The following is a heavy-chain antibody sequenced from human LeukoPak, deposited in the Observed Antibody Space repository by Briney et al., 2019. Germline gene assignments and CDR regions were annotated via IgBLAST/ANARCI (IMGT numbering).Heavy chain of an antibody. CDR2: INPNSGGT. CDR1: EYPFTGYY. D-gene: IGHD6-13*01. V-gene: IGHV1-2*02. CDR3: ARGATYSSSWIDY. J-gene: IGHJ4*02. Sequence: ASVKVSSKASEYPFTGYYMHWVRQAPGQGLEWMGWINPNSGGTNYAQKFQGRVTMTRDTSISTAYMELSRLRSDDTAVYYCARGATYSSSWIDYWGQGTLVTVSS.